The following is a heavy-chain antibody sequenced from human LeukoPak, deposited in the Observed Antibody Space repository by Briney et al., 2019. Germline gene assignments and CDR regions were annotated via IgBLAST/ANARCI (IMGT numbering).Heavy chain of an antibody. CDR1: GFTFNSYG. D-gene: IGHD2-2*01. CDR2: IYYDGSDK. Sequence: GRSLRLSRAASGFTFNSYGMHWVRQAPGKGLEWLAVIYYDGSDKFYGDSVKGRFTISRDNSKNTLYLQMNSLRAEDTAVYYCARGGLTAAAIDYWGQGTLVTVSS. CDR3: ARGGLTAAAIDY. J-gene: IGHJ4*02. V-gene: IGHV3-33*01.